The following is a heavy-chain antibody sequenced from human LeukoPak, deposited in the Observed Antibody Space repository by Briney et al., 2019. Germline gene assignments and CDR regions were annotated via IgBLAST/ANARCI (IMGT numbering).Heavy chain of an antibody. D-gene: IGHD3-3*01. CDR1: GGTFSSYA. V-gene: IGHV1-69*01. Sequence: SVKVSCKASGGTFSSYAISWVRQAPGQGLEWMGGIIPIFGTANYAQKFQGRVTITADESTSTAYMELSSLRSEDTAVYYCARDLRAIFGASYYFDYWGQGTLVTVSS. J-gene: IGHJ4*02. CDR2: IIPIFGTA. CDR3: ARDLRAIFGASYYFDY.